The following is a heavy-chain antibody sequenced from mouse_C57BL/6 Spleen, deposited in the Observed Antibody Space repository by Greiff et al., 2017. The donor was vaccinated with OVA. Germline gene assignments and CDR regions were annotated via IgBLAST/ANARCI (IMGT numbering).Heavy chain of an antibody. CDR1: GYSFTGYF. D-gene: IGHD4-1*01. CDR2: INPSNGDT. Sequence: EVQLQQPGPELVKPGASVKISCKASGYSFTGYFMHWVMQSHGQSLEWIGRINPSNGDTFYNQKFKGKATLTVDKSSSTAHMELRSLTSEDSAVDDCARGGLGHSWFAYWGQGTLVTVSA. J-gene: IGHJ3*01. CDR3: ARGGLGHSWFAY. V-gene: IGHV1-20*01.